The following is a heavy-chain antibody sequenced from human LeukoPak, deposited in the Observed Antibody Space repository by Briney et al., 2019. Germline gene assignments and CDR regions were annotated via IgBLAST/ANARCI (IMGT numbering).Heavy chain of an antibody. V-gene: IGHV4-59*02. CDR3: VIGVGLQPDY. Sequence: PSETLSLTCTVFGDSVTGYYLNWVRQPPGKGLEWIGHIYKIRTTNYNPSLRSRLTISADTSKNQFYLKLRSGTAADTAVYYCVIGVGLQPDYWGQGALGTVSS. CDR2: IYKIRTT. D-gene: IGHD2-8*01. CDR1: GDSVTGYY. J-gene: IGHJ4*02.